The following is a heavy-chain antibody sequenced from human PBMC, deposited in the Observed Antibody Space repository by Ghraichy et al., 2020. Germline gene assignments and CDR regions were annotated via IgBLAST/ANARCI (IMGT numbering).Heavy chain of an antibody. J-gene: IGHJ4*02. CDR3: ARVGVGIAVAGTGFDY. CDR2: ISYDGSNK. V-gene: IGHV3-30*01. CDR1: GFTFSSYA. D-gene: IGHD6-19*01. Sequence: GGSLRLSCAASGFTFSSYAMHWVRQAPGKGLEWVAVISYDGSNKYYADSVKGRFTISRDNSKNTLYLQMNSLRAEDTAVYYCARVGVGIAVAGTGFDYWGQGTLVTVSS.